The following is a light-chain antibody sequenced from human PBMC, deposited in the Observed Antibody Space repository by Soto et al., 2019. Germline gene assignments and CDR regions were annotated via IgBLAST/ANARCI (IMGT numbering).Light chain of an antibody. Sequence: QSALNQPASVSGSPGQSITISCTGTSGDVGGYNYVSWYQQHPGKAPKLIIYEVSDRPSGVSNRFSGSKSGNTASLTISGLQAEDEADYYCSSYTSGSTRVFGGGTKLTVL. CDR1: SGDVGGYNY. CDR3: SSYTSGSTRV. CDR2: EVS. J-gene: IGLJ3*02. V-gene: IGLV2-14*01.